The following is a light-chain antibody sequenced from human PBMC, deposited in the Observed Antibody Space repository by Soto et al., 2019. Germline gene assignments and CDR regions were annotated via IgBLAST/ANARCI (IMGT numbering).Light chain of an antibody. CDR2: EVT. CDR1: SSDIGYFDY. J-gene: IGLJ2*01. CDR3: NSFTSSTTLVL. V-gene: IGLV2-14*03. Sequence: QSALTQPASVSGSPGQSITISCTGTSSDIGYFDYVSWYQQHPGKAPKLMIYEVTNRPSGVADRFSGSKSGNTASLIISGLQAEDEADYYCNSFTSSTTLVLFGGGTKVTVL.